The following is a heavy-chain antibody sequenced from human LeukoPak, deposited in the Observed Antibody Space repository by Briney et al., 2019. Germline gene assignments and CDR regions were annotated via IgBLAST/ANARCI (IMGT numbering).Heavy chain of an antibody. Sequence: ASVKVSCKASGYTFTSYGISWVRPAPGQGLEWMGWISAYNGNTNYAQKLQGRVTMTTDTSTSTAYMELRSLRSDDTAVYYCARDQVSLWFGEFHAFDIWGQGTMVTVSS. CDR2: ISAYNGNT. CDR1: GYTFTSYG. V-gene: IGHV1-18*01. D-gene: IGHD3-10*01. J-gene: IGHJ3*02. CDR3: ARDQVSLWFGEFHAFDI.